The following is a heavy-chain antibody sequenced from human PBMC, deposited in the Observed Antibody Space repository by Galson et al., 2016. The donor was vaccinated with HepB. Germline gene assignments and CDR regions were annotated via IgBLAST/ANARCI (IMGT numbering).Heavy chain of an antibody. Sequence: SVKVSCKASGYTFSGYGISWVRRAPGQGLEWMGWISAYNGKTDYAHKFQGRVTLTTETSTSTAYMELRSLTSDDTAVYYCARGWRGTNEYWGQGTRVTVSS. CDR3: ARGWRGTNEY. CDR1: GYTFSGYG. D-gene: IGHD3-16*01. J-gene: IGHJ4*02. CDR2: ISAYNGKT. V-gene: IGHV1-18*01.